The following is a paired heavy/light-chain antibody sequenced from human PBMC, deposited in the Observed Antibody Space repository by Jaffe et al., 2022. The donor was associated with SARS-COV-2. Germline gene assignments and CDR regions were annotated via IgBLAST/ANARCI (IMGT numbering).Heavy chain of an antibody. CDR1: GFSLSTSGVG. D-gene: IGHD4-17*01. J-gene: IGHJ5*02. Sequence: QITLKESGPTLVKPTQTLTLTCTFSGFSLSTSGVGVGWIRQPPGKALEWLALIYWDDDKRYSPSLKSRLTITKDTSKNQVVLTMTNMDPVDTATYYCARGRTVTTSRLNWFDPWGQGTLVTVSS. V-gene: IGHV2-5*02. CDR3: ARGRTVTTSRLNWFDP. CDR2: IYWDDDK.
Light chain of an antibody. V-gene: IGLV3-25*03. Sequence: SYELTQPPSVSVSPGQTARITCSGDALPKQYAYWYQQKPGQAPVLVIYKDSERPSGIPERFSGSSSGTTVTLTISGVQAEDEADYYCQSADSSGTHVVFGGGTKLTVL. J-gene: IGLJ2*01. CDR2: KDS. CDR3: QSADSSGTHVV. CDR1: ALPKQY.